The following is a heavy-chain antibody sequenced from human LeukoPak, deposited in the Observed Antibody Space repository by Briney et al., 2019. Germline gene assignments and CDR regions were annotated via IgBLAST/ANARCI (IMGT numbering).Heavy chain of an antibody. D-gene: IGHD3-22*01. Sequence: GGSLRLSCAASGFTVSSNYMSWVRQAPGKGLEWVSVIYSGGSTYYADSVKGRFTISRDNSKNTLYLQMNSLRAEDTAVYYCARDPPYYYDSSGYYTWSWGQGTLVTVSS. CDR1: GFTVSSNY. V-gene: IGHV3-66*02. J-gene: IGHJ4*02. CDR3: ARDPPYYYDSSGYYTWS. CDR2: IYSGGST.